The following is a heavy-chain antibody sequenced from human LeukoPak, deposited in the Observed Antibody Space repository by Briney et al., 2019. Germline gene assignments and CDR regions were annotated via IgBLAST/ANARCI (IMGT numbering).Heavy chain of an antibody. CDR3: ARGDVYYYGSGSYYNPAGWFDP. Sequence: SETLSLTCAVYGGSFSGYYWSWIRQPPGKGLEWIGEINHSGSTNYNPSLKSRVTISVDTSKNQFSLKLSSVTAADTAVYYCARGDVYYYGSGSYYNPAGWFDPWGQGTLVTVSS. D-gene: IGHD3-10*01. J-gene: IGHJ5*02. CDR1: GGSFSGYY. CDR2: INHSGST. V-gene: IGHV4-34*01.